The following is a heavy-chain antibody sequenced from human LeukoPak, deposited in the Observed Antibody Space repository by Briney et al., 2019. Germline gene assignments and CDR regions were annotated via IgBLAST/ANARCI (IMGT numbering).Heavy chain of an antibody. CDR1: GFTFDDHS. CDR2: ISWSSGTL. D-gene: IGHD3-9*01. CDR3: ASNYDILTGYYS. Sequence: GRSLRLSCVVSGFTFDDHSMHWVRQAPGKGLEWVSGISWSSGTLGYADSVKGRFTISRDNAKNSLYLQMNSLRAEDTAVYYCASNYDILTGYYSWGQGTLVTVSS. V-gene: IGHV3-9*01. J-gene: IGHJ4*02.